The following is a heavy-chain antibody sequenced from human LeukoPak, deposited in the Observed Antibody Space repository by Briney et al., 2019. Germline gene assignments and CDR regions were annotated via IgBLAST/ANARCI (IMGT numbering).Heavy chain of an antibody. CDR2: INVGNGNT. Sequence: ASVNVSCTASGYTFTTYTIHWVRQAPGQGLEWMAWINVGNGNTKYSQKFQGRVSITRDTSASTAYMELSTLRSEDTALYYCARDGYRRSYWYYGMDVWGLGTTVIVSS. CDR3: ARDGYRRSYWYYGMDV. D-gene: IGHD5-18*01. J-gene: IGHJ6*02. V-gene: IGHV1-3*01. CDR1: GYTFTTYT.